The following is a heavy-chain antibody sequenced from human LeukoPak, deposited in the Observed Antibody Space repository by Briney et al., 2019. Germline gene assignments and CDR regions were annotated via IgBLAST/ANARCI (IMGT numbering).Heavy chain of an antibody. J-gene: IGHJ4*02. Sequence: PGRSLRLSCAASGFTFSSYGMHWVRQAPGKGLEWVAVISYDGSNKLYADSVKGRFTISRDNSKNTLYLQMNSLRAEDTAVYYCAREKDRVFDYWGQGTLVTVSS. CDR3: AREKDRVFDY. D-gene: IGHD1-14*01. V-gene: IGHV3-30*03. CDR1: GFTFSSYG. CDR2: ISYDGSNK.